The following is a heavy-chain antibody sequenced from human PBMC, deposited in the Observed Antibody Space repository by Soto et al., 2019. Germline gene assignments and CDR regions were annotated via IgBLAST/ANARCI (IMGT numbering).Heavy chain of an antibody. D-gene: IGHD4-17*01. CDR2: ISGSGGST. J-gene: IGHJ4*02. CDR3: ASSYMTTCDC. V-gene: IGHV3-23*01. CDR1: GFTFSIYA. Sequence: PGGSLRLSCAAAGFTFSIYAMSWVRQAPGKGLEWVSAISGSGGSTSYADSVKGRFTISRDNAKNTLYLQMNSLRAEDTAVYYCASSYMTTCDCWGQGTLVTVSS.